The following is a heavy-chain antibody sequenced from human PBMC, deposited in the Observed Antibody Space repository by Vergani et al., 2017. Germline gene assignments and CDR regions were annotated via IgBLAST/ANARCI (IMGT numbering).Heavy chain of an antibody. CDR1: GYSFTSYW. CDR2: IYPGDSDT. Sequence: EVQLVQSGAEVKKPGESLKISCKGSGYSFTSYWIGWVRQMPGKGLEWMGIIYPGDSDTRYSPSFQGQVTISADKSISTAYLQWSSLKASDTAMYYCASSIAAAGTYYGMDVWGQGTTVTVSS. D-gene: IGHD6-13*01. V-gene: IGHV5-51*03. J-gene: IGHJ6*02. CDR3: ASSIAAAGTYYGMDV.